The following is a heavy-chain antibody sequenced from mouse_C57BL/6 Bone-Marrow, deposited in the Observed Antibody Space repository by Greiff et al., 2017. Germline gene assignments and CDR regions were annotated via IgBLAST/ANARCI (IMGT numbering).Heavy chain of an antibody. CDR3: GRKSTTVVAPGAMDD. D-gene: IGHD1-1*01. CDR2: IYPVSGET. V-gene: IGHV1-11*01. J-gene: IGHJ4*01. Sequence: VQLQQSGAELASPGASVTLSCKASGYTFTDHIMNWVKKRPGQGLEWIGRIYPVSGETNYNQKFMGKATFSVDRSSSTVYMVLNSLTSEDPAVYYCGRKSTTVVAPGAMDDWGQGTSVTVSS. CDR1: GYTFTDHI.